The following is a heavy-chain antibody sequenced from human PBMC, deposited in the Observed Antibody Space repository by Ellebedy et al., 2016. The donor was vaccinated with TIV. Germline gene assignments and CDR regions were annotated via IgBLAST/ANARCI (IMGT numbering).Heavy chain of an antibody. CDR2: IYDSGRT. CDR1: GGSISSSGYY. Sequence: SETLSLXCTVSGGSISSSGYYWGWIRQPPGKGLEWIGSIYDSGRTHYNPSLKSRVTISVDTSRNQFSLRLSSVTAADTAVYYCARFRSGIVVALAHYGMDVWGQGTTVTVSS. J-gene: IGHJ6*02. V-gene: IGHV4-39*01. D-gene: IGHD2-2*01. CDR3: ARFRSGIVVALAHYGMDV.